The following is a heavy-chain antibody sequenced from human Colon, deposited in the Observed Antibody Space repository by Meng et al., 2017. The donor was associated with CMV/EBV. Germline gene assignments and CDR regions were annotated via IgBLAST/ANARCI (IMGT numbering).Heavy chain of an antibody. CDR3: ARECCTNGPCEGAYDC. CDR1: GFTFSSYW. V-gene: IGHV3-7*01. Sequence: GGSLRLSCAASGFTFSSYWMSWVRQAPGKGLEWVANIKQDGSEKYYVDSVKGRFTMSRDNAKNSLYLQMNSLRAEDTAVYYCARECCTNGPCEGAYDCWGQGTLVTVSS. D-gene: IGHD2-8*01. CDR2: IKQDGSEK. J-gene: IGHJ4*02.